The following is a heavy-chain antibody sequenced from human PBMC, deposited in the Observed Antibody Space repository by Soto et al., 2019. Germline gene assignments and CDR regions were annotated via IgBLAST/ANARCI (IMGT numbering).Heavy chain of an antibody. V-gene: IGHV4-39*07. Sequence: PSETLSLTCTVSGGSISSSSYYWGWIRQPPGKGLEWIGSIYYSGSTYYNPSLKSRVTISVDTSKNQFSLKLSSVTAADTAVYYCARDHSSLYCSSTSCYLEGPWFDPWGQGTLVTVSS. D-gene: IGHD2-2*01. CDR1: GGSISSSSYY. CDR2: IYYSGST. CDR3: ARDHSSLYCSSTSCYLEGPWFDP. J-gene: IGHJ5*02.